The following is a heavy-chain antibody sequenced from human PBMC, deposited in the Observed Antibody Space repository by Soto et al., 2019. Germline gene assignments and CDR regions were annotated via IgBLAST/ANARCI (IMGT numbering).Heavy chain of an antibody. Sequence: QVQLVQYGAEVKKPGASVKVSCKASGYTFTGYYMHWVQQAPGQGLEWMGWINPNSGGTNYAQKFQGWVTMTRDTSISTAYMELSRLRSDDTAVYYCATSRVSIAVAGETEYYFDYWGQGTLVTVSS. CDR3: ATSRVSIAVAGETEYYFDY. CDR2: INPNSGGT. V-gene: IGHV1-2*04. D-gene: IGHD6-19*01. CDR1: GYTFTGYY. J-gene: IGHJ4*02.